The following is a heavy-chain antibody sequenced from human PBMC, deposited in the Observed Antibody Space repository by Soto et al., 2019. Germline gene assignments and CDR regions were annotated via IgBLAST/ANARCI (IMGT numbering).Heavy chain of an antibody. CDR3: ARGYGVYAAFDI. Sequence: TSETLCLTCPVSGGSISSYYWSWIRQPPGKGLEWIGYIYYSGSTNYNPSLKSRVTISVDTSKNQFSLKLSSVTAADTAVYYCARGYGVYAAFDIWGQGTMVTVSS. CDR2: IYYSGST. J-gene: IGHJ3*02. CDR1: GGSISSYY. D-gene: IGHD2-8*01. V-gene: IGHV4-59*01.